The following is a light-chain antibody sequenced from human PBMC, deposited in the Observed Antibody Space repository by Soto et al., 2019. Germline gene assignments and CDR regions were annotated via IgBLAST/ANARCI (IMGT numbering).Light chain of an antibody. V-gene: IGKV3-20*01. Sequence: EIVLTQSPGTLSLSPGERATLSCRASQSVSSSYLAWYQQRRGQAPRLLIYGATSRATGIPDRFSGSGSGTEFTLTISSLQSEDFAVYYCHQYNNWGTFGQGTKVDIK. CDR1: QSVSSSY. CDR3: HQYNNWGT. J-gene: IGKJ1*01. CDR2: GAT.